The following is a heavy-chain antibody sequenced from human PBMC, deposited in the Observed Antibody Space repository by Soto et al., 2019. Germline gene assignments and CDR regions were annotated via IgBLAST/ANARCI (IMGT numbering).Heavy chain of an antibody. CDR1: GFTFSSYA. J-gene: IGHJ6*03. CDR3: AKGGSPKFYYYYYMDV. CDR2: ISGSGGST. Sequence: WGSLRLSCAASGFTFSSYAMSWVRQAPGKGLEWVSAISGSGGSTYYADSVKGRFTISRDNSKNTLYLQMNSLRAEDTAVYYCAKGGSPKFYYYYYMDVWGKGTKVTVSS. V-gene: IGHV3-23*01.